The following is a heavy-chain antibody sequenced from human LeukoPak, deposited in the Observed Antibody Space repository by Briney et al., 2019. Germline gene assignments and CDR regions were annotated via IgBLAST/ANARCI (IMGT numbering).Heavy chain of an antibody. J-gene: IGHJ4*02. D-gene: IGHD6-19*01. V-gene: IGHV3-21*01. Sequence: GGSLRLSCAASGFTFSSYSMNWVRQAPGKGLEWVSSISSSSSYIYYADSVKGRFTISRDNAKNPLYLQMNSLRAEDTAVYYCARDIRSSGPFLGSRYFDYWGQGTLVTVSS. CDR3: ARDIRSSGPFLGSRYFDY. CDR1: GFTFSSYS. CDR2: ISSSSSYI.